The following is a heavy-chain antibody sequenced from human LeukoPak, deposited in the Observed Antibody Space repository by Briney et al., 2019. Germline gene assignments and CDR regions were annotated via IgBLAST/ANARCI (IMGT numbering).Heavy chain of an antibody. D-gene: IGHD3-22*01. J-gene: IGHJ3*02. CDR1: GYTFTSYY. CDR3: AREYDSSVLKAFDI. V-gene: IGHV1-2*02. CDR2: VDPNSGGT. Sequence: SVKVSCKASGYTFTSYYMHWVRQAPGQGLERMGWVDPNSGGTSYAHKFQGRVTMTRDTSISTAHVEMSRLTSDDTAVYYCAREYDSSVLKAFDIWGQRTMVTVSS.